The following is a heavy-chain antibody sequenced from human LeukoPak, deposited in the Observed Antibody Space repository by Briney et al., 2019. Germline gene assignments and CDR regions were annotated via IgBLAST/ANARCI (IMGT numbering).Heavy chain of an antibody. CDR1: GLTVSNHW. V-gene: IGHV3-7*03. CDR2: IREERGQE. D-gene: IGHD5-18*01. Sequence: GGSLRLSCVASGLTVSNHWMSWVRQAPGKGLEWVANIREERGQEYYVDSVKGRFTISKNSAKNSLYLQMNTLRVEDTAMHYCASLDTAKQPLANHWGQGTLVTVSS. J-gene: IGHJ1*01. CDR3: ASLDTAKQPLANH.